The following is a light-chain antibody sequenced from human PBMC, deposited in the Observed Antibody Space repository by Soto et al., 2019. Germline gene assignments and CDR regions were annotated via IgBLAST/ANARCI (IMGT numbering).Light chain of an antibody. CDR3: QQYGTSPFT. CDR2: GAS. V-gene: IGKV3-20*01. Sequence: EIVLTQSPGTLSLSPGERATLSCRASQTVNNNYLTWYQQTPGQAPRLLIYGASSRATGIPDKFSGSESGTDFTLTISRLEPEDFAVYYCQQYGTSPFTFVPGTKVDIK. J-gene: IGKJ3*01. CDR1: QTVNNNY.